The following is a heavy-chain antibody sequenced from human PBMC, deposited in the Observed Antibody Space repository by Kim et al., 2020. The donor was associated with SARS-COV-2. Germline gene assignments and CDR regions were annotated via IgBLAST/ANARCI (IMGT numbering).Heavy chain of an antibody. Sequence: GGSLRLSCAASGFTFSSYAMHWVRQAPGKGLEWVAVISYDGSNKYYADSVKGRFTISRDNSKNTLYLQMNSLRAEDTAVYYCARVPGHSYGWAFRNYYYYGMDVWGQGTTVTVSS. CDR2: ISYDGSNK. CDR1: GFTFSSYA. D-gene: IGHD5-18*01. V-gene: IGHV3-30*04. CDR3: ARVPGHSYGWAFRNYYYYGMDV. J-gene: IGHJ6*02.